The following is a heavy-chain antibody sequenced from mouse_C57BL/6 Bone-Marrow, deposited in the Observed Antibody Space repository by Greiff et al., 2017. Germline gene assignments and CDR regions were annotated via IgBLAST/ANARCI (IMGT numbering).Heavy chain of an antibody. CDR2: INPSSGYT. V-gene: IGHV1-4*01. CDR3: ARENDWDYFDY. CDR1: GYTFTSYT. J-gene: IGHJ2*01. Sequence: QVQLKESGAELARPGASVKMSCKASGYTFTSYTMHWVKQRPGQGLEWIGYINPSSGYTTYNQKFKDKATLTADKSSSTAYMQLSSLTSEDSAVYYCARENDWDYFDYWGQGTTLTVSS. D-gene: IGHD4-1*01.